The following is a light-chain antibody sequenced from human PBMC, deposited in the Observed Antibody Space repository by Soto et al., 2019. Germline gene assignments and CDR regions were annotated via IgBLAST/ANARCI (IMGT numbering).Light chain of an antibody. V-gene: IGLV2-8*01. CDR2: EVT. CDR3: TSDAGSSIPEV. J-gene: IGLJ3*02. CDR1: SSDVGGYNF. Sequence: QSALTQPPSASGSPGQSVTISCTGASSDVGGYNFVSWYQQHPGKATKLRIYEVTKRPAGVPDRFSGSKSGNTASLTVAGLQAEDGDDYYCTSDAGSSIPEVFGAGTKLTVL.